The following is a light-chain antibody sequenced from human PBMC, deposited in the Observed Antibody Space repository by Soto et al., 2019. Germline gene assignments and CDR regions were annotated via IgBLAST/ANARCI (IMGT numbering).Light chain of an antibody. CDR3: QRSYGTPPMYT. Sequence: DIQMTQSPSSLSASVGDRVTITCRASQSISSYLTWYQQKPGKAPKLVIFAASSLQSGVPSRFSGSGSGTDFTITISSLQPGDFATYYCQRSYGTPPMYTFGQGPKLEIK. V-gene: IGKV1-39*01. CDR1: QSISSY. J-gene: IGKJ2*01. CDR2: AAS.